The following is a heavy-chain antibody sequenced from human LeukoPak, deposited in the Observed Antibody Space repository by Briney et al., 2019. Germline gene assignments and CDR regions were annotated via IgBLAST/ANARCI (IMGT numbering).Heavy chain of an antibody. CDR3: ARDLKGVDTAMVTIDY. CDR1: GFTFSDYY. D-gene: IGHD5-18*01. V-gene: IGHV3-11*01. CDR2: TSSSGSTI. J-gene: IGHJ4*02. Sequence: GGSLRLSCAASGFTFSDYYMSWIRQAPGKGLEWVSYTSSSGSTIYYADSVKGRFTISRDNAKNSLYLQMNSLRAEGTAVYYCARDLKGVDTAMVTIDYWGQGTLVTVSS.